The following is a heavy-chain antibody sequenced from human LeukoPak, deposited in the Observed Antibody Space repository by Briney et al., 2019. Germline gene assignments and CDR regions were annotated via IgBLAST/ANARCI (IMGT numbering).Heavy chain of an antibody. Sequence: SETLSLTCAVYGGSFSGYFWSWFRQPPEKGLEWIGQINHSGNTNYNPSLKSRVTISVDTSKNQFSLKLSSVTAADTAVYYCARDLTVTTGLSWFDPWGQGTLVTVSS. CDR2: INHSGNT. D-gene: IGHD4-17*01. J-gene: IGHJ5*02. V-gene: IGHV4-34*01. CDR1: GGSFSGYF. CDR3: ARDLTVTTGLSWFDP.